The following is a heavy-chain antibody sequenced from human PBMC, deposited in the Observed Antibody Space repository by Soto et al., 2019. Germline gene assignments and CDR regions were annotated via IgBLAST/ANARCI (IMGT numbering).Heavy chain of an antibody. D-gene: IGHD1-1*01. CDR3: VKGYWKGDV. CDR2: ISGSGGSI. J-gene: IGHJ6*02. Sequence: EVQLLESGGGLVQPGGSLRLSCAASGFTFSTYAMNWVRQAPGNGLEWVSAISGSGGSIHYADSGKGRCTISRDNSKNTLYLQRNSLRDEDTAVYHCVKGYWKGDVWGQGTTVTVSS. V-gene: IGHV3-23*01. CDR1: GFTFSTYA.